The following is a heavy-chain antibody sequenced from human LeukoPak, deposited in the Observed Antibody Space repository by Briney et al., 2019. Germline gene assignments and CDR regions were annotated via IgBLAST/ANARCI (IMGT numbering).Heavy chain of an antibody. V-gene: IGHV3-48*04. CDR2: ISSSSSTI. CDR1: GFTFSSYS. D-gene: IGHD6-19*01. Sequence: PGGSLRLSYAASGFTFSSYSMNWVRQAPGKGLEWVSYISSSSSTIYYADSVKGRFTISRDNAKNSLYLQMNSLRAEDTAVYYCARRQWLVPTDAFDIWGQGTMVTVSS. J-gene: IGHJ3*02. CDR3: ARRQWLVPTDAFDI.